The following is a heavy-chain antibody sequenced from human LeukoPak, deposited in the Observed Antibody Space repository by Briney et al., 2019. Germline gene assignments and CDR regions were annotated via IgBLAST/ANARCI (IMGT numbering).Heavy chain of an antibody. CDR1: GFTFSSYS. D-gene: IGHD3-16*01. CDR3: ANFLGDVWGTSDY. J-gene: IGHJ4*02. Sequence: PGGSLRLSCAASGFTFSSYSMNWVRQAPGKGLEWVSSISSSSSYIYYADSVKGRFTISRDNAKNSLYLQMNSLRAEDTAVYYCANFLGDVWGTSDYWGQGTLVTVSS. CDR2: ISSSSSYI. V-gene: IGHV3-21*01.